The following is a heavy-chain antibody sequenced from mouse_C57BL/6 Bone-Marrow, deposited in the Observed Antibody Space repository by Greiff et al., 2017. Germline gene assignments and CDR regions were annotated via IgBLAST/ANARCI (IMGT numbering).Heavy chain of an antibody. J-gene: IGHJ4*01. D-gene: IGHD2-4*01. V-gene: IGHV2-5*01. CDR3: AKNWDYDNYYAMDY. CDR1: GFSLTSYG. Sequence: QVQLKESGPGLVQPSQSLSITCTVSGFSLTSYGVHWVRQSPGKGLEWLGVIWRGGSTDYNAACMSRLSITKDNSKSQVFFKMNSLQADDSAIYYCAKNWDYDNYYAMDYWGQGTSVTVSS. CDR2: IWRGGST.